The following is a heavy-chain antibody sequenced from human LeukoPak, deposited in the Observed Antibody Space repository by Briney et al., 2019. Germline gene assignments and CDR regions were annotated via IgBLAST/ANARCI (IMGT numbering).Heavy chain of an antibody. Sequence: SVKVSCKASGYTFTSYGINWVRQAPGQGLEWMGGIIPIFGTANYAQKFQGRVTITADKSTSTAYMELSSLRSEDTAVYYCAMGVGAPEDLAVAADFDYWGQGTLVTVSS. CDR3: AMGVGAPEDLAVAADFDY. CDR1: GYTFTSYG. J-gene: IGHJ4*02. CDR2: IIPIFGTA. V-gene: IGHV1-69*06. D-gene: IGHD6-19*01.